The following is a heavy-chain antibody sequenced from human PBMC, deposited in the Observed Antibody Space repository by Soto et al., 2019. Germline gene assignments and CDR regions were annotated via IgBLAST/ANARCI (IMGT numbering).Heavy chain of an antibody. CDR2: INHSGST. D-gene: IGHD6-13*01. CDR3: ARAPLFLGSSCLTDRGYYYYGMDV. Sequence: SETLSLTCAVYGGSFSGYYWSWIRQPPGKGLEWIGEINHSGSTNYNPSLKSRVTISVDTSKNQFSLKLSSVTAADTAVYYCARAPLFLGSSCLTDRGYYYYGMDVWCQGITVTVSS. V-gene: IGHV4-34*01. CDR1: GGSFSGYY. J-gene: IGHJ6*02.